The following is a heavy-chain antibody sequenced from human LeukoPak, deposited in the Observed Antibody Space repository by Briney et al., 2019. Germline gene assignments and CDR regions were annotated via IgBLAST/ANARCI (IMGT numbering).Heavy chain of an antibody. Sequence: GXXRLXCAXSGFTFSSYSMNWVRQAPGKGREGVSYISSSSSTIYYADSVKGRFTISRDNAKNSLYLQMNSLRAEDTAVYYCASDPRQQLPFDYWGQGTLVTVSS. J-gene: IGHJ4*02. CDR1: GFTFSSYS. D-gene: IGHD6-13*01. CDR2: ISSSSSTI. V-gene: IGHV3-48*04. CDR3: ASDPRQQLPFDY.